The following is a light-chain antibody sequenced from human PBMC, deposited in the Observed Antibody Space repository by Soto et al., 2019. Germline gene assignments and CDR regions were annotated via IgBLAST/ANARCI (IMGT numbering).Light chain of an antibody. CDR3: AAWDDMLNSYV. V-gene: IGLV1-47*01. Sequence: QSVLTQLPSASGTPGQRVTISCSGSSSNIGTNFVYWYHQLPGTAPRLLISKIDQRPSGVPDRFSGSRSGASASLAISGFGSEDEADYYCAAWDDMLNSYVFGTGTKVTVL. CDR2: KID. CDR1: SSNIGTNF. J-gene: IGLJ1*01.